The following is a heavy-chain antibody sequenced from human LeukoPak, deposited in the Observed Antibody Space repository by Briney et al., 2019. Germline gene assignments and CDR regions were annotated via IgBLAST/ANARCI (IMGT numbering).Heavy chain of an antibody. CDR1: GFKFDTYA. CDR3: ARDPPFGNGWSQNFFDY. CDR2: ISYDGGNI. D-gene: IGHD6-19*01. V-gene: IGHV3-30*04. J-gene: IGHJ4*02. Sequence: GGSLRLSCAPSGFKFDTYAMHWVRQAPGKGLEWVALISYDGGNIYYGDSVRGRFTISRDNDNNMLYLQMNSLRPEDTAVYYCARDPPFGNGWSQNFFDYWGQGTLVIVSP.